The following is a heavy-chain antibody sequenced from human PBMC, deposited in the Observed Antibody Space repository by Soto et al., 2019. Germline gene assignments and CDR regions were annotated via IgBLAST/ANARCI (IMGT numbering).Heavy chain of an antibody. Sequence: SLRLSCAASGFTFSSYSMNWVRQAPGKGLEWVSSISSSSSYIYYADSVKGRFTISRDNAKNSLYLQMNSLRAEDTAVYYCAREYDFWSGYYLAWGQGTLVTVS. CDR2: ISSSSSYI. CDR3: AREYDFWSGYYLA. CDR1: GFTFSSYS. V-gene: IGHV3-21*01. D-gene: IGHD3-3*01. J-gene: IGHJ4*02.